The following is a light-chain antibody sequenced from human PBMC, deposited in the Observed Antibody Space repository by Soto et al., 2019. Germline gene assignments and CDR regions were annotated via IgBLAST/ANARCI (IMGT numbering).Light chain of an antibody. Sequence: QSALTQPASVSGSPGQSITISGTGTSSDVGGYIYVSWYQQHPGKAPKLMIYEVSNRPSGVSNRFSGSKSGNTASLTISGLQAEDEADYYCSSYTSSSTYVFGTGTKLTVL. CDR2: EVS. CDR1: SSDVGGYIY. J-gene: IGLJ1*01. V-gene: IGLV2-14*01. CDR3: SSYTSSSTYV.